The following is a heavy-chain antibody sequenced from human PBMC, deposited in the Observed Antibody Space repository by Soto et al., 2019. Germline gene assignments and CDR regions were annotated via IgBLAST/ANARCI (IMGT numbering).Heavy chain of an antibody. D-gene: IGHD3-16*02. J-gene: IGHJ4*02. Sequence: ASVKVSCKASGYTFTSYGISWVRQAPGQGLEWMGWISAYNGNTNYAQKLQGRVTMTTDTSTSTAYMELRSLRSDDTAVYYCARDSRIWGSYRLHDYWGQGTLVTVS. CDR1: GYTFTSYG. CDR2: ISAYNGNT. CDR3: ARDSRIWGSYRLHDY. V-gene: IGHV1-18*01.